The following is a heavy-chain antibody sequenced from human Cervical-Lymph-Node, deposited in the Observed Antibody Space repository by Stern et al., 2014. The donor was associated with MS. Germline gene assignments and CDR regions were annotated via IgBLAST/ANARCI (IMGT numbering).Heavy chain of an antibody. V-gene: IGHV3-33*01. Sequence: QVQLVQSGGGVVQPGRSLRLSCAASGFSFSRYAMHWVRQAPGKGLEWVALIWYDVSNPDYADSVTGRFTISRDNFKNTLYLQMNSLRAEDTAVYYCASAYSSSHYYFDYWGQGTLVTVSS. D-gene: IGHD6-13*01. CDR2: IWYDVSNP. CDR3: ASAYSSSHYYFDY. J-gene: IGHJ4*02. CDR1: GFSFSRYA.